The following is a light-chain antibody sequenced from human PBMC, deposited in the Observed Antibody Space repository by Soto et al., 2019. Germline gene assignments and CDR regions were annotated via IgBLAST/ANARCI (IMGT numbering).Light chain of an antibody. CDR3: QQRSNWPSLT. CDR1: QSVSSY. J-gene: IGKJ4*01. V-gene: IGKV3-11*01. Sequence: EIVLTQSPATLSLSPGERATLSCRASQSVSSYLAWYQQKPGQAPRLLIYDASNRATGIPARFSGSGSWTDFTLAISSLEPEDCAVYYCQQRSNWPSLTFGGGTKVEIK. CDR2: DAS.